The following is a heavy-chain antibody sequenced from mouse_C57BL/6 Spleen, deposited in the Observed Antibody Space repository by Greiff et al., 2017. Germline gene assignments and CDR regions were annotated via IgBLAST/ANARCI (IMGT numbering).Heavy chain of an antibody. CDR3: EGTAVVGTGYDFDY. V-gene: IGHV1-64*01. J-gene: IGHJ2*01. CDR1: GYTFTSYW. D-gene: IGHD1-1*01. Sequence: VQLQQPGAELVKPGASVKLSCKASGYTFTSYWMHWVKQRPGQGLEWIGMINPNSGSTNYNEKFKSKATLTVDKSSSTAYMQLISLTSEDSAVYYCEGTAVVGTGYDFDYWGQGTTVTVSS. CDR2: INPNSGST.